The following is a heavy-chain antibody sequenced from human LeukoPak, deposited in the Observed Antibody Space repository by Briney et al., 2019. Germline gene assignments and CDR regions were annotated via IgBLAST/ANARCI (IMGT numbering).Heavy chain of an antibody. V-gene: IGHV3-23*01. CDR3: AKGALYDFWGGFSRRYNWFDP. D-gene: IGHD3-3*01. Sequence: PGGSLRLSCAASGFTFSSYAMTWVRQAPGKGLEWVSGISGGGDSTYYADSVKGRFTISRDNSKNTLYLQMNSLRAEDTAVYSCAKGALYDFWGGFSRRYNWFDPWGQGTLVTVSS. CDR2: ISGGGDST. CDR1: GFTFSSYA. J-gene: IGHJ5*02.